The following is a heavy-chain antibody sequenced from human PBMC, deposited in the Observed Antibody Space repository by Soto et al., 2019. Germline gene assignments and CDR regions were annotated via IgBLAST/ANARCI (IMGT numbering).Heavy chain of an antibody. CDR2: TYYRSKWYN. CDR1: GDSVSSNSAA. CDR3: AREGGGTXGRAVAPHYYYYYGMDV. D-gene: IGHD6-19*01. J-gene: IGHJ6*02. V-gene: IGHV6-1*01. Sequence: SQTLSLTCAISGDSVSSNSAAWNWIRQSPSRGLEWLGRTYYRSKWYNDYAVSVKSRITINPDTSKNQFSLQLNSVTPEDTAVYYCAREGGGTXGRAVAPHYYYYYGMDVWGQGTTVTVSS.